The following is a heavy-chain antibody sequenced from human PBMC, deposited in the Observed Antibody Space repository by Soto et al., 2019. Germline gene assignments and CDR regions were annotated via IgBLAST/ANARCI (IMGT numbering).Heavy chain of an antibody. Sequence: SVKVSCKASGGTFSSYAISWVRQAPGQGLEWMGGIIPIFGTANYAQKFQGRVTITADESTSTAYMELSSLRSEDTAVYYCARDGHYDILTGYYLRWSDPWGQGTLVTVSS. CDR3: ARDGHYDILTGYYLRWSDP. CDR1: GGTFSSYA. CDR2: IIPIFGTA. V-gene: IGHV1-69*13. D-gene: IGHD3-9*01. J-gene: IGHJ5*02.